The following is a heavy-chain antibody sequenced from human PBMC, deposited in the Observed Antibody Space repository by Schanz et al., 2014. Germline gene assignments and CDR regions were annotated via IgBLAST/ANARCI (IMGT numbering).Heavy chain of an antibody. V-gene: IGHV3-30*03. J-gene: IGHJ4*02. Sequence: QAQLMESGGGVVQPGTSLILSCSVSGFSLNTYGIHWFRQPAGKGLEWVAAMSYDGSIKYYGDSVKGRFTISRDNSKNTLYLQMNTRRAEDTAVYYCARDRGYCSGGSCLTFDYWGQGTLVTVSA. CDR2: MSYDGSIK. CDR1: GFSLNTYG. CDR3: ARDRGYCSGGSCLTFDY. D-gene: IGHD2-15*01.